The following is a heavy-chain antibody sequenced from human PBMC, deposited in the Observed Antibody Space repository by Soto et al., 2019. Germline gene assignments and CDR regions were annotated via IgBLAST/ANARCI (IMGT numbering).Heavy chain of an antibody. CDR1: GGSISSGGYY. Sequence: QVQLQESGPGLVKPSQTLSLTCTVSGGSISSGGYYWSWIRQHPGKGLEWIGYIYYSGSTYYNPSLKSRVTISVDTSKNQFSLKLSSVTAADTAVYYCARVAPAQTKNNWFDPWGQGTLVTVSS. V-gene: IGHV4-31*03. CDR2: IYYSGST. CDR3: ARVAPAQTKNNWFDP. J-gene: IGHJ5*02.